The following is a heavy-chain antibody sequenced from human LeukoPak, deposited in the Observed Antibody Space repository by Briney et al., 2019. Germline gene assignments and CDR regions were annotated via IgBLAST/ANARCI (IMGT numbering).Heavy chain of an antibody. V-gene: IGHV3-33*06. Sequence: GRSLRLSCAASGFIFTSYAMHWVRQAPGKGLEWVAVISYDGSNKYYADSVKGRFTTSKDTSKNTLYLQMSSLRAEDTAIYYCAKRGSKWDLDNWGQGTLVTVSS. D-gene: IGHD1-26*01. CDR3: AKRGSKWDLDN. CDR2: ISYDGSNK. CDR1: GFIFTSYA. J-gene: IGHJ4*02.